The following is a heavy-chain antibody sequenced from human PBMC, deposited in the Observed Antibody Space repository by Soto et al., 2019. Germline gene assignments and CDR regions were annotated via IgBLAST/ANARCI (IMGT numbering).Heavy chain of an antibody. CDR3: AREGVTTPYDYIWGSYRHNLRLDY. D-gene: IGHD3-16*02. V-gene: IGHV1-18*01. J-gene: IGHJ4*02. CDR1: GYTFTSYG. CDR2: ISAYNGNT. Sequence: GASVKVSCKASGYTFTSYGISWVRQAPGQGLEWMGWISAYNGNTNYAQKLQGRVTMTTDTSTSTAYMELRSLRSDDTAVYYCAREGVTTPYDYIWGSYRHNLRLDYWGQGTLVTVSS.